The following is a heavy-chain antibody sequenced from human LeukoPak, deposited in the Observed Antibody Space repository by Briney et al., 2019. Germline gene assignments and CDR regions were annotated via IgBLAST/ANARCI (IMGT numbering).Heavy chain of an antibody. Sequence: SETLSLTCTVSGGSISSYYWSWIRQPAGKGLEWIGRIYTSGSTNYNPSLKSRVTMSVDTSKNQFSLQLSSVTAADTAVYYCASPVCSGGSCYRDAFDIWGQGTMVTASS. CDR2: IYTSGST. CDR3: ASPVCSGGSCYRDAFDI. D-gene: IGHD2-15*01. V-gene: IGHV4-4*07. J-gene: IGHJ3*02. CDR1: GGSISSYY.